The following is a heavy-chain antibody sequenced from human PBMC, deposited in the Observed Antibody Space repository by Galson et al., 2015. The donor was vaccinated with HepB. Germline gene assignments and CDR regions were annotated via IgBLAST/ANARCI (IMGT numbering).Heavy chain of an antibody. D-gene: IGHD3-22*01. V-gene: IGHV3-21*01. Sequence: SLRLSCAASGFTFSSYSMNWVRQAPGKGLEWVSSISSSSSYIYYADSVKGRFTISRDNAKNSLYLQMNSLRAEDTAVYYCASFDYYDSSGYSPLRAFDIWGQGTMVTVSS. CDR2: ISSSSSYI. CDR3: ASFDYYDSSGYSPLRAFDI. CDR1: GFTFSSYS. J-gene: IGHJ3*02.